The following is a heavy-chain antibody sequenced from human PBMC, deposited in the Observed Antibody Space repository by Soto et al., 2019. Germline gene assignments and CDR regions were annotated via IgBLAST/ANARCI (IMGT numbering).Heavy chain of an antibody. CDR3: TRGPRSTSTGTGAF. CDR2: INDDGIST. V-gene: IGHV3-74*01. CDR1: GFTFSMHW. Sequence: GGSLRLSCAASGFTFSMHWMHWVRQVPGKGPEWVSRINDDGISTNYADSVKGRFTISRDNAKNTLYLQMNALRVEDTAVYYCTRGPRSTSTGTGAFWGQGTLVTVSS. D-gene: IGHD1-1*01. J-gene: IGHJ4*02.